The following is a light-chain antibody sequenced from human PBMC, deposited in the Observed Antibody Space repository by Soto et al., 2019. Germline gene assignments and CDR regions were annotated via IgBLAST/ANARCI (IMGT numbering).Light chain of an antibody. Sequence: EIVLTQSPGTLSLSPGERATLSCRASQSISSSQLAWYQQKPGQAPRLLIYGASSRATGIPDRFSGSESGEDYTLTISRLEPEDFAVFYCHQYGSSPTTFGQGTKVEIK. CDR1: QSISSSQ. CDR2: GAS. J-gene: IGKJ1*01. V-gene: IGKV3-20*01. CDR3: HQYGSSPTT.